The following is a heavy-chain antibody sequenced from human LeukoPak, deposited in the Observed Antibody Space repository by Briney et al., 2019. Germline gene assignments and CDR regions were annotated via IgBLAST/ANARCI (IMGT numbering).Heavy chain of an antibody. J-gene: IGHJ4*02. V-gene: IGHV5-51*01. Sequence: GESLKISCKGSGYTFSNYWIGWVRPMPGKGLEWMGIIQPGDSDTRYSPSFQGQVTISADKSISTAYLQWSSLKASDTAMYYFARHRSGSYHSTLDYWGQGALVTVSS. CDR3: ARHRSGSYHSTLDY. CDR1: GYTFSNYW. D-gene: IGHD1-26*01. CDR2: IQPGDSDT.